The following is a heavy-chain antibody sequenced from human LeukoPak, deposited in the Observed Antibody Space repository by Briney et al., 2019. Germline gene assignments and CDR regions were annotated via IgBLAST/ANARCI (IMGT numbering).Heavy chain of an antibody. Sequence: GGSLRLSCAASGFTFSSYWMSWVRQAPGQGLEWVANIKQDGSEKYYVDSVKGRFTISRDNAKNSLYLQMNSLRAEDTAVYYCARELGEVGATTDFFDYWGQGTLVTVSS. CDR1: GFTFSSYW. D-gene: IGHD1-26*01. J-gene: IGHJ4*02. V-gene: IGHV3-7*01. CDR2: IKQDGSEK. CDR3: ARELGEVGATTDFFDY.